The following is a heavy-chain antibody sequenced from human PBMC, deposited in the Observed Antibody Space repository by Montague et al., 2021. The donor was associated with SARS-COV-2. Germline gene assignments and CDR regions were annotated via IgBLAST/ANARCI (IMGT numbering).Heavy chain of an antibody. V-gene: IGHV3-23*01. J-gene: IGHJ4*02. Sequence: SLRLSCAASGFTFTNFAMTWVRQAPGKGLEWVTSIDTSGGDIYYADSVKGRFTISRDNSRNTVYLQLNSLRAEDTALYYCASSYGFWYFAYWGQGTLVTVSS. CDR3: ASSYGFWYFAY. D-gene: IGHD4-17*01. CDR2: IDTSGGDI. CDR1: GFTFTNFA.